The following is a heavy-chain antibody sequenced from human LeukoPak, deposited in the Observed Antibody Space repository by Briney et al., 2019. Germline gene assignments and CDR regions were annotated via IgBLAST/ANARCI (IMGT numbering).Heavy chain of an antibody. D-gene: IGHD3-9*01. Sequence: PGGSLRLSCAASGFSFSSYAMHWVRQAPGKGLEWVAVISYDGSNKYYADSVKGRFTISRDNSKNTLYLQMNSLRAEDTAVYCCAGGGGSYDILTGDYKPHDYWGQGTLVTVSS. CDR1: GFSFSSYA. J-gene: IGHJ4*02. CDR3: AGGGGSYDILTGDYKPHDY. CDR2: ISYDGSNK. V-gene: IGHV3-30-3*01.